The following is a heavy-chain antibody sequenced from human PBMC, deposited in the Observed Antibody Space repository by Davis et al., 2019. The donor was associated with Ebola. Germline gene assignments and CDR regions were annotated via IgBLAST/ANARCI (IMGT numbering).Heavy chain of an antibody. CDR3: ARGGSYRPYYFDY. J-gene: IGHJ4*02. Sequence: PSETLSLTCVVHGVSLSGYYWGWIRQSPGGGLEWLGEINHSGSTNYNPSLKSRVTISVDTSNNQFSLKLSSVNAADTAVYYCARGGSYRPYYFDYWGQGTLVTVSS. D-gene: IGHD3-16*02. V-gene: IGHV4-34*01. CDR2: INHSGST. CDR1: GVSLSGYY.